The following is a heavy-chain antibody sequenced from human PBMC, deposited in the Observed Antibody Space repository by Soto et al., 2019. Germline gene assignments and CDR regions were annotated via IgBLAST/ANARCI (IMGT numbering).Heavy chain of an antibody. D-gene: IGHD4-4*01. CDR3: ATDGGVYDHSPCDY. V-gene: IGHV1-69*12. J-gene: IGHJ4*02. CDR2: IIPIFGTA. Sequence: QVQLVQSGAEVKKPGSSVKVSCKASGGTFSSYAISWVRQAPGQGLEWMGGIIPIFGTADYAQTFQGRVTITADESTSTAYMELSSLRPEDTAVYSCATDGGVYDHSPCDYWGQGTLVTVSS. CDR1: GGTFSSYA.